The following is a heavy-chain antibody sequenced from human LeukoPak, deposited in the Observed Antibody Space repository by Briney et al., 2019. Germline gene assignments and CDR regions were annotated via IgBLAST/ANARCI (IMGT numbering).Heavy chain of an antibody. CDR3: ARGGRNDLRSWFDP. CDR2: ISSSRSDYR. CDR1: GFTFSNYA. J-gene: IGHJ5*02. V-gene: IGHV3-21*01. D-gene: IGHD1-1*01. Sequence: GGSLRLSCAASGFTFSNYAMNWVRQAPGKGLEWISHISSSRSDYRRYAESVRGRFTISRDNAKNSVYLEMNGLTKNDTAVYYCARGGRNDLRSWFDPWGQGTVVTVSS.